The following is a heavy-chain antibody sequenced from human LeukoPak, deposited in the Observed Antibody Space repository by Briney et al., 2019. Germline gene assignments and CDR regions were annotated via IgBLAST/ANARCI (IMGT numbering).Heavy chain of an antibody. CDR3: ARDVRYYYDSSGYYYYFDY. CDR2: IIPILGIA. V-gene: IGHV1-69*04. CDR1: GYTFTSYG. D-gene: IGHD3-22*01. J-gene: IGHJ4*02. Sequence: GASVKVSCKASGYTFTSYGISWVRQAPGQGLEWMGRIIPILGIANYAQKFQGRVTITADKSTSTAYMELSSLRSEDTAVYYCARDVRYYYDSSGYYYYFDYWGQGTLVTVPS.